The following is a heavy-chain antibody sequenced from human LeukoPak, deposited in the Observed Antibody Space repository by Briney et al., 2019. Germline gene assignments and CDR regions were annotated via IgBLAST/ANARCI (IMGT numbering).Heavy chain of an antibody. D-gene: IGHD3-10*01. CDR2: ISDTGDNT. Sequence: GGSLRLSCAASGFTFTGYAMGWIRQAPGKGLEWVSIISDTGDNTYYADSVKGRFTISRGNAENSLYLQMNSLRAEDTAVYYCAREDPYYYGSGSSIDYWGQGTLVTISS. J-gene: IGHJ4*02. V-gene: IGHV3-23*01. CDR3: AREDPYYYGSGSSIDY. CDR1: GFTFTGYA.